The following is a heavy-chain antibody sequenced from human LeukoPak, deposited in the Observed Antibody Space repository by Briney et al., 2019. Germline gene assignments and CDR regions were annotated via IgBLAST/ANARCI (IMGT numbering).Heavy chain of an antibody. CDR1: GGTFSIYA. Sequence: SVTVSCTSSGGTFSIYAISWVRQAPGQGLEWMGGIIPIFGTANYAQKFQGRVTITADESTSTAYMELSSLRSEDTAVYYCAREVRWFGELGDAFDIWGQGTMVTVSS. D-gene: IGHD3-10*01. CDR2: IIPIFGTA. J-gene: IGHJ3*02. CDR3: AREVRWFGELGDAFDI. V-gene: IGHV1-69*13.